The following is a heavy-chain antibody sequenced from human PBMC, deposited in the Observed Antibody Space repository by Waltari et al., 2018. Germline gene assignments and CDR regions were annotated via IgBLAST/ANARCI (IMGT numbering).Heavy chain of an antibody. J-gene: IGHJ4*02. CDR3: ARKGGRGYTYGPFYFDY. V-gene: IGHV3-74*01. Sequence: EVQPVEAGGDLVQPGGSLRLSCEASGFTFSDYWMHWVRQAPGKGLVGVSRINGDGYARTEADSGQGRFTISRDNTKNTLYLQLNSLRAEDTAVYYCARKGGRGYTYGPFYFDYWGRGTLVTVSS. D-gene: IGHD5-18*01. CDR1: GFTFSDYW. CDR2: INGDGYAR.